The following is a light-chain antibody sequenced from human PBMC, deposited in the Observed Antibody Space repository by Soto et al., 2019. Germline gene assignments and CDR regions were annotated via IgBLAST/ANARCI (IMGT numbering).Light chain of an antibody. J-gene: IGKJ1*01. V-gene: IGKV1-9*01. Sequence: IQLTQSPSSLSASLGDRVTVTCRASQGIGTYLVWYQQKSGKAPTVLIYASSTLQTGVPSRFSGSGSGTDFSLTIGSLHPEDVATYYCQQVDSYPRTFGQGTKVDIK. CDR2: ASS. CDR1: QGIGTY. CDR3: QQVDSYPRT.